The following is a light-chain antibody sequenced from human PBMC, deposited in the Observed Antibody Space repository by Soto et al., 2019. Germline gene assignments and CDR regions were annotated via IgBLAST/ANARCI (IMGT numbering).Light chain of an antibody. Sequence: IVVPQSRSSPSLSPVYIATFFCRATQSVSTYLAWYQQKPGQAPTLLMYDVSNRATGIPASFSGSGSGTDFTLTISSIEPEDFVVYYCQQRSSWPWTFGQGRRL. V-gene: IGKV3-11*01. CDR3: QQRSSWPWT. J-gene: IGKJ5*01. CDR2: DVS. CDR1: QSVSTY.